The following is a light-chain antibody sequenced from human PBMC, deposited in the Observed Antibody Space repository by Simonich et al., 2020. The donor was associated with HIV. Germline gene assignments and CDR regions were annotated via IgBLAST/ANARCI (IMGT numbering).Light chain of an antibody. CDR3: QQYNNWPSPFT. Sequence: EIVMTQSPATLSVSPGERATLSRRASQNVASNLAWYQQKPGQAPRLLIYGASSRATGIPDRFSGSGFGTEFTLTISSMQSEDFAVYYCQQYNNWPSPFTFGPGTKVDIK. CDR2: GAS. J-gene: IGKJ3*01. CDR1: QNVASN. V-gene: IGKV3D-15*01.